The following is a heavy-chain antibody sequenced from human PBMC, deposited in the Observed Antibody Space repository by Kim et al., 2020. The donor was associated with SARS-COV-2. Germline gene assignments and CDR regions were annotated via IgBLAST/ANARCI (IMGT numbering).Heavy chain of an antibody. CDR2: FDPEDGET. Sequence: ASVKVSCKVSGYTLTELSMHWVRQAPGKGLEWMGGFDPEDGETIYAQKFQGRVTMTEDTSTDTAYMELSSLRSEDTAVYYCATAFNLYPYLSYGSGSYVRPMDVWGKGTTVTVSS. CDR1: GYTLTELS. D-gene: IGHD3-10*01. J-gene: IGHJ6*04. V-gene: IGHV1-24*01. CDR3: ATAFNLYPYLSYGSGSYVRPMDV.